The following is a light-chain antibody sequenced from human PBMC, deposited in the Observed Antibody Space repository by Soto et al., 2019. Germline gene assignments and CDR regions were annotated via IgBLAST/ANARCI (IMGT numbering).Light chain of an antibody. V-gene: IGKV3-20*01. CDR3: PQYGSSPYT. CDR2: GAS. Sequence: IVLTQSPGTLSLSPGERATLSCRASQSVTSDYLAWYQQKPGQPARLLIYGASNRATAIADRFSGSGSATYFTLTISRVDPEDFAVYYCPQYGSSPYTFGQGTRLDI. CDR1: QSVTSDY. J-gene: IGKJ2*01.